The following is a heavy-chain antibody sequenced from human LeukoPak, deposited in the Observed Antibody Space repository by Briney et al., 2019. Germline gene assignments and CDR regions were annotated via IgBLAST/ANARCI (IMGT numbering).Heavy chain of an antibody. CDR1: GFAFTDYY. Sequence: GGSLRLSCAASGFAFTDYYLSWIRRAPGKGLEWISYISNDDRSIYYADSVKGRFTISRDNAKNSLYVEMSSLRADDTAIYYCATAARRRWAQRFDYWGQGTQVTVSS. J-gene: IGHJ4*02. V-gene: IGHV3-11*04. CDR2: ISNDDRSI. D-gene: IGHD3-16*01. CDR3: ATAARRRWAQRFDY.